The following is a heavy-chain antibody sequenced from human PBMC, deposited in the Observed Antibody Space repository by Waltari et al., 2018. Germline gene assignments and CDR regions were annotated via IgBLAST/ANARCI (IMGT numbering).Heavy chain of an antibody. CDR1: GGSFSGYY. CDR3: ARDQAAAGLLG. Sequence: QVQLQQWGAGLLKPSETLSLTCAVYGGSFSGYYWSWIRQPTGKGLEWIGEINQSGITNYHPSLKRRVTISVDTSKNQFSLKLCSVTAADTAVYYCARDQAAAGLLGWGQGTLVTVSS. D-gene: IGHD6-13*01. V-gene: IGHV4-34*01. J-gene: IGHJ4*02. CDR2: INQSGIT.